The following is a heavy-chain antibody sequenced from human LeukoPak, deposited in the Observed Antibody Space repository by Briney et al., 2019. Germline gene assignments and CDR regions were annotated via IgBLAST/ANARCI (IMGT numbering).Heavy chain of an antibody. J-gene: IGHJ4*02. Sequence: GGSLRLSCAASGFTFSSYAMSRVRQAPGKGLEWVSAISGSGGSTYYADSVKGRFTISRDNSKNTLYLQMNSLRAEDTAVYYCAGTVVVTATYYFDYWGQGTLVTVSS. CDR1: GFTFSSYA. D-gene: IGHD2-21*02. V-gene: IGHV3-23*01. CDR2: ISGSGGST. CDR3: AGTVVVTATYYFDY.